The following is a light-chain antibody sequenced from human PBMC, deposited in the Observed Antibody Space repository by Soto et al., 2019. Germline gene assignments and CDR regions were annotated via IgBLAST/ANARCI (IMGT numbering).Light chain of an antibody. CDR1: QSLLYSSGYNF. J-gene: IGKJ1*01. V-gene: IGKV2-28*01. CDR3: MQALQSRT. CDR2: LGS. Sequence: DIVMTQSPLSLPVTPGEPASISCRSSQSLLYSSGYNFLDWYLQKPGQSPQLLIYLGSNRASGVPDRFSGSGSGTDFTLKISRVEAEGVGVYYCMQALQSRTFGQGTKVEIK.